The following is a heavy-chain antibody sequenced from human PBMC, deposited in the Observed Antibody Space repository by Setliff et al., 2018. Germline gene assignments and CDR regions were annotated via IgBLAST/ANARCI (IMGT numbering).Heavy chain of an antibody. J-gene: IGHJ4*02. CDR1: GFTFSDYY. V-gene: IGHV4-34*12. CDR2: IIHSGST. CDR3: ARSFSRREKFLLDY. Sequence: PGGSLRLSCAASGFTFSDYYMQWVRQPPGKRLEWIGEIIHSGSTNYNPSLKSRVTISMDTSKNQFSLKVSPVTAADTAVYYCARSFSRREKFLLDYWGQGALVTVSS.